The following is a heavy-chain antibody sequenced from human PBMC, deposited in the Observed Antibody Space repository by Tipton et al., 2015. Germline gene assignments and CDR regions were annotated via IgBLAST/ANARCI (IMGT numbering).Heavy chain of an antibody. CDR2: IHYGGTT. D-gene: IGHD3-10*01. CDR1: GGPITSSAYY. V-gene: IGHV4-61*08. Sequence: GLVKPSETLSLTCTVSGGPITSSAYYWGWLRQHPGKGLEWIGYIHYGGTTNYNPSLKSRVTISLDTSKNQFSLKLTSVTAADTAVYYCARGHYVSRMDVWGQGTTVTVSS. J-gene: IGHJ6*02. CDR3: ARGHYVSRMDV.